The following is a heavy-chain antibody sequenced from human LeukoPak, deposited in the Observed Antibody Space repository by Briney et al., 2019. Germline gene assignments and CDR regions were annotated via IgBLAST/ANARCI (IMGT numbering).Heavy chain of an antibody. CDR2: IYYSGST. CDR1: GGSISSYY. J-gene: IGHJ4*02. CDR3: ARVVCSGGSCGFDY. Sequence: PSETLSLTCTVSGGSISSYYWSWIRQPPGKGLEWIGYIYYSGSTNYNPSLKSRVTISVDTSKNQFSLKLSSVTAADTAVYYCARVVCSGGSCGFDYWGQGTLVTVSS. V-gene: IGHV4-59*01. D-gene: IGHD2-15*01.